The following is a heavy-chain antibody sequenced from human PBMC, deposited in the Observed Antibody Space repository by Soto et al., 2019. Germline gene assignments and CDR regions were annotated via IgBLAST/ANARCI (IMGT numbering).Heavy chain of an antibody. J-gene: IGHJ5*02. D-gene: IGHD2-15*01. CDR2: IYYSGST. Sequence: QVQLQESGPGLVKPSQTLSLTCTVSGGSISSGDYYWSWIRQPPGKGLEWIGYIYYSGSTYYNPSLSSRFTISVDTSKNQFSLKLSSVTAADTAVYYCARIVVVVAAPVNPWGQGTLVTVSS. CDR3: ARIVVVVAAPVNP. CDR1: GGSISSGDYY. V-gene: IGHV4-30-4*01.